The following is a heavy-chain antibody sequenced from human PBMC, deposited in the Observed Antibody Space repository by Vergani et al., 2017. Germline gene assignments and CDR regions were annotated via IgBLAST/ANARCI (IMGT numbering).Heavy chain of an antibody. J-gene: IGHJ6*02. CDR1: GFSFRNAW. D-gene: IGHD2-21*01. Sequence: EVQLVESGGGIVKPGGSLRLSCVASGFSFRNAWMNWVRRTPGTGLEWVGRIKSTFDRGTTDYAAAVKGRFTISRDDSKNTLFLQMNGLKPEDIGVYYCTTDPRYCGDGSCYWLRDHHYYGMDVWGQGTTVTVSS. CDR2: IKSTFDRGTT. V-gene: IGHV3-15*07. CDR3: TTDPRYCGDGSCYWLRDHHYYGMDV.